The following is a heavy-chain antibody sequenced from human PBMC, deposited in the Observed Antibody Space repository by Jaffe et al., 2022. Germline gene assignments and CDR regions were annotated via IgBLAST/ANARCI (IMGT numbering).Heavy chain of an antibody. D-gene: IGHD5-18*01. CDR3: AKSPSRRSYGRGEYFQH. J-gene: IGHJ1*01. Sequence: QVQLVESGGGVVQPGRSLRLSCAASGFTFSSYGMHWVRQAPGKGLEWVAVISYDGSNKYYADSVKGRFTISRDNSKNTLYLQMNSLRAEDTAVYYCAKSPSRRSYGRGEYFQHWGQGTLVTVSS. CDR1: GFTFSSYG. V-gene: IGHV3-30*18. CDR2: ISYDGSNK.